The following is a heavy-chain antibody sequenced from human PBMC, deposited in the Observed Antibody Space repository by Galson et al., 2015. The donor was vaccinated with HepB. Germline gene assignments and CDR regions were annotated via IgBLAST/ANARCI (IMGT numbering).Heavy chain of an antibody. J-gene: IGHJ6*03. Sequence: SLRLSCAASGFTVSGNYMSWVRQAPGKGLEWVSFIYSGGSTYYADSVKGRFTISRDNSKNTLYLELNSLRAEDTAVYYCARDLGRGNYMDVWGKGTTVTVSS. CDR3: ARDLGRGNYMDV. CDR2: IYSGGST. D-gene: IGHD2-15*01. CDR1: GFTVSGNY. V-gene: IGHV3-66*01.